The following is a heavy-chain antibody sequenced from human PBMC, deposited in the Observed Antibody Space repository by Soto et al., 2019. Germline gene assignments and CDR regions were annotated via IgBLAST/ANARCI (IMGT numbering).Heavy chain of an antibody. CDR3: ATAVRFLEWFHPNDV. CDR1: GDTLTGYS. D-gene: IGHD3-3*01. Sequence: ASVKVSCKASGDTLTGYSMHWVRQAPGKGLEWMGGFDPDDGATNYAQKFQGRVTMTEDASTDTAYMELSSLRSEDTAVYYCATAVRFLEWFHPNDVWGQGTMVTVSS. J-gene: IGHJ4*02. V-gene: IGHV1-24*01. CDR2: FDPDDGAT.